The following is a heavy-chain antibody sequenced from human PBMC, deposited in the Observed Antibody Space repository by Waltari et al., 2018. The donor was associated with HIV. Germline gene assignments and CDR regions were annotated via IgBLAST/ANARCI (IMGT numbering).Heavy chain of an antibody. D-gene: IGHD3-22*01. Sequence: QVQLQESGPGLVKPSQTLSLTCPVSGGSISSGSYYWCWIRQPAGKGLEWIGRIYTSGSTNYNPSLKSRVTISVDTSKNQFSLKLSSVTAADTAVYYCARDERYYDSSGYFNWFDPWGQGTLVTVSS. CDR1: GGSISSGSYY. CDR3: ARDERYYDSSGYFNWFDP. J-gene: IGHJ5*02. CDR2: IYTSGST. V-gene: IGHV4-61*02.